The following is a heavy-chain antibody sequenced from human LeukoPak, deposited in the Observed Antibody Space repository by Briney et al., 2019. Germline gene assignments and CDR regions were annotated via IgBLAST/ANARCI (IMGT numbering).Heavy chain of an antibody. J-gene: IGHJ3*02. CDR2: MNWNGATT. D-gene: IGHD1/OR15-1a*01. Sequence: GGSLRLSCAASGFTFDDYGMSWVRQAPGKGLEWVSGMNWNGATTGYVHSVKGRFTISRDNAKNSLYLQMNSLRAEDTAVYYCAKQYNWNNNAFDIWGQGTMVTVSS. CDR1: GFTFDDYG. V-gene: IGHV3-20*04. CDR3: AKQYNWNNNAFDI.